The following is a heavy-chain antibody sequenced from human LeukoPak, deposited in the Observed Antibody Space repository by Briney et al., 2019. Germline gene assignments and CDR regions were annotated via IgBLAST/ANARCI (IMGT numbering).Heavy chain of an antibody. D-gene: IGHD3-16*01. V-gene: IGHV3-7*01. CDR3: ATEKGATASAFDF. J-gene: IGHJ3*01. CDR1: GFTFSRYW. Sequence: GGSLRLSCAASGFTFSRYWMSWVRVRQAPGKELEWVANINIDGSEKFYEDSVKGRFTISRDNAKNSLYLQMNSLRAEDTAVYYCATEKGATASAFDFWGQGTMVTVSS. CDR2: INIDGSEK.